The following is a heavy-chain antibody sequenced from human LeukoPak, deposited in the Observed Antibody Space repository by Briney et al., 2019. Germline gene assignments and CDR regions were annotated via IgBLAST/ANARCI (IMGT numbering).Heavy chain of an antibody. J-gene: IGHJ4*02. D-gene: IGHD3/OR15-3a*01. CDR2: ISGSGGST. V-gene: IGHV3-23*01. Sequence: GGSLRLSCAVSGFTFSSYSMNWVRQAPGKGLEWVSAISGSGGSTYYADSVKGRFTISRDNSKNTLYLQMNSLRAEDTAVYYCAKVGLSLHFDYWGQGTLVTVSS. CDR3: AKVGLSLHFDY. CDR1: GFTFSSYS.